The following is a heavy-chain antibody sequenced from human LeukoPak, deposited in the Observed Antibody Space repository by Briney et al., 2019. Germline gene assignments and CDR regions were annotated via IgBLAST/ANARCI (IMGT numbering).Heavy chain of an antibody. V-gene: IGHV1-18*04. CDR2: INPNSGNT. Sequence: GASVKVSCKASGYTFTGYYMHWVRQAPGQGLEWMGWINPNSGNTNYAQKLQGRVTMTTDTSTSTAYMELRSLRSDDTAVYYCARDLGGSSSWYYWGQGTLVTVSS. CDR3: ARDLGGSSSWYY. J-gene: IGHJ4*02. CDR1: GYTFTGYY. D-gene: IGHD6-13*01.